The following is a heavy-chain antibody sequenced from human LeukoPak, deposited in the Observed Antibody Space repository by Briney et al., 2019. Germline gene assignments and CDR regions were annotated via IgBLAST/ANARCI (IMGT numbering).Heavy chain of an antibody. V-gene: IGHV3-23*01. Sequence: GGSLRLSCAASGFTFSTSSMNWVRQAPGKGLEWVSSINGGGGTTNYADSVKGRFTISRDNSKNTLYLQMNSLRAEDTAVYYCAKGSARYDYWGQGTLVTVSS. CDR1: GFTFSTSS. CDR2: INGGGGTT. J-gene: IGHJ4*02. D-gene: IGHD5-24*01. CDR3: AKGSARYDY.